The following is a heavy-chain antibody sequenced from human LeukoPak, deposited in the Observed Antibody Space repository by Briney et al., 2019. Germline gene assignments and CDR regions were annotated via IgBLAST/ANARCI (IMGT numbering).Heavy chain of an antibody. Sequence: SETLSLTCTVSGGSISGSSYYWGWIRQPPGKGLEWIGSIYYSGSTYYNPSLKSRVTISVDTSKNQFSLKLSSVTAADTAVYYCARQRYDFWSGYYTGVDAFDIWGQGTMVTVSS. CDR1: GGSISGSSYY. J-gene: IGHJ3*02. V-gene: IGHV4-39*01. CDR3: ARQRYDFWSGYYTGVDAFDI. CDR2: IYYSGST. D-gene: IGHD3-3*01.